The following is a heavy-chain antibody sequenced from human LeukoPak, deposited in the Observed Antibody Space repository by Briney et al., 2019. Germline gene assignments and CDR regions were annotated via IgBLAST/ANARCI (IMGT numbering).Heavy chain of an antibody. D-gene: IGHD3-10*01. Sequence: GGSLRLSCAASGFTFSSYWMHWARQAPGKGLVWVSRINSDGSSTSYADSVKGRFTISRDNAKNTLYLQMNSLRAEDTAMYYCARDYGRSRDYGMDVWGQGTTVTVSS. J-gene: IGHJ6*02. V-gene: IGHV3-74*01. CDR1: GFTFSSYW. CDR3: ARDYGRSRDYGMDV. CDR2: INSDGSST.